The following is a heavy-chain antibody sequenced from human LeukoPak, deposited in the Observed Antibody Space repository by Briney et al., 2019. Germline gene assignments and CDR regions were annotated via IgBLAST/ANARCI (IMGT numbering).Heavy chain of an antibody. V-gene: IGHV1-2*02. J-gene: IGHJ4*02. CDR1: GYTFTGYY. Sequence: ASVKVSCKASGYTFTGYYMHWVRQALGQGLEWMGWINPKSGGTTYEQKFQGRVTMTRDTSTSTACMELSRLRSDDTAVYYCARGGEVCSSSSCYRGHDYWGQGTLVTVSS. D-gene: IGHD2-2*01. CDR2: INPKSGGT. CDR3: ARGGEVCSSSSCYRGHDY.